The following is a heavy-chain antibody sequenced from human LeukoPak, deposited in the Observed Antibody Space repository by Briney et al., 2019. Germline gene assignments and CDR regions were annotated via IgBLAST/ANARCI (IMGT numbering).Heavy chain of an antibody. CDR2: ISGSGGST. J-gene: IGHJ4*02. D-gene: IGHD3-10*01. Sequence: GGSLRLSCAASGFTFSSYGMSWVRQTPGKGLEWVSAISGSGGSTYYADSVKVRFTISRDNSKNTLYLQMNSLRAEDTAVYYCAKGTYYGSGSYYPYWGQGTLVTVSS. CDR3: AKGTYYGSGSYYPY. V-gene: IGHV3-23*01. CDR1: GFTFSSYG.